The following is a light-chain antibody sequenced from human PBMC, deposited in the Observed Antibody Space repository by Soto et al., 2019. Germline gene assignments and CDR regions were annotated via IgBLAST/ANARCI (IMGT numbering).Light chain of an antibody. CDR2: DAS. Sequence: EIVLTQSPGTLSLSPGERATLCCRASQSVSSNYLAWYQQRPGQAPRLLIYDASSRATGVPDRFSGSGSGTEFTLTISSLQPDDFATYYCQQYNSYSFGQGTKVDI. CDR1: QSVSSNY. CDR3: QQYNSYS. V-gene: IGKV3-20*01. J-gene: IGKJ1*01.